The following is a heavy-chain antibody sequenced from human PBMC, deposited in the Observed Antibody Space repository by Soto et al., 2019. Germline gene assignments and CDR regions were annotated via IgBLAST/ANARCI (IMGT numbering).Heavy chain of an antibody. CDR3: AHRRSPYGDXDHYFDY. D-gene: IGHD4-17*01. J-gene: IGHJ4*02. Sequence: SGPTLVNPTQTLTLTCTFSGFSLTTSGVGVGWIRQPPGKALEWLALIYWDDDKRYSPSLKSRLTITKDTSKNQVVLIMTNMDPVDTATYYCAHRRSPYGDXDHYFDYWGQGTLVTVSS. V-gene: IGHV2-5*02. CDR2: IYWDDDK. CDR1: GFSLTTSGVG.